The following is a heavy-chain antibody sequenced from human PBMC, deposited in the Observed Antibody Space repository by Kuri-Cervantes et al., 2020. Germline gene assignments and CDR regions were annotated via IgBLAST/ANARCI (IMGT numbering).Heavy chain of an antibody. V-gene: IGHV3-9*01. CDR1: GFTFDNFA. CDR3: AREEGGSYFRQFDY. Sequence: SLKISCAASGFTFDNFAMHWVRQAPGKGLEWVSGINWNSGAIGYADSVKGRFTISRDNAKNSLYLQMNSLRAEDTALYYCAREEGGSYFRQFDYWGQGTLVTVSS. D-gene: IGHD1-26*01. J-gene: IGHJ4*02. CDR2: INWNSGAI.